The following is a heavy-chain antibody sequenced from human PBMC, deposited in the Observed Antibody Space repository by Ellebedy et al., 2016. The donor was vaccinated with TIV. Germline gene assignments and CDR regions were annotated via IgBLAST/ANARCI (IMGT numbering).Heavy chain of an antibody. J-gene: IGHJ4*02. CDR3: AKTASKGRGWRTPIDY. CDR2: ISTSGGST. CDR1: GSTFTNYA. V-gene: IGHV3-23*01. Sequence: GESLKISCAASGSTFTNYAMSWVRQAPGKGLEWVSAISTSGGSTYYADSVQGRFTISRDNSENTLYLQMNSLRAEDTAVYYCAKTASKGRGWRTPIDYWGQGTLVTVSS. D-gene: IGHD6-19*01.